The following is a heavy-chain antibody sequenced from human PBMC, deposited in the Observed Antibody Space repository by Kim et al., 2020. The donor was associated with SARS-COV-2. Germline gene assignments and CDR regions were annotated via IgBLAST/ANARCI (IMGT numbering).Heavy chain of an antibody. Sequence: AASVKGRFTISRDNSKNTLYLEMNSLRAEDTAVYYCAKRGYGDSDDYFDYWGQGTLVTVSS. V-gene: IGHV3-23*01. CDR3: AKRGYGDSDDYFDY. D-gene: IGHD4-17*01. J-gene: IGHJ4*02.